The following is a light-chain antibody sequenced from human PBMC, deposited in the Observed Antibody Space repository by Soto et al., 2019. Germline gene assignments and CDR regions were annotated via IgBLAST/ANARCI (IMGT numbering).Light chain of an antibody. CDR3: QQCGSLPGT. J-gene: IGKJ1*01. Sequence: ETVLTQSPGTLSLSPGERATLSCRASQSVNGNYLAWYQQKPGQAPRLLIYGTSSRATGIPDRFSGSGSGTDFTLTISRLEPEDSAVYYCQQCGSLPGTFGQGPKV. V-gene: IGKV3-20*01. CDR1: QSVNGNY. CDR2: GTS.